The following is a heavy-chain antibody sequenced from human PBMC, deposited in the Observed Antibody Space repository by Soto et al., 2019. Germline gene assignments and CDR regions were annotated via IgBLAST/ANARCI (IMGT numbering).Heavy chain of an antibody. J-gene: IGHJ6*02. V-gene: IGHV3-48*02. CDR1: GFTFSSYS. CDR3: ARTPLDGIFSIRGPYTYYYYGMDV. Sequence: EVQLVESGGGLVQPGGSLRLSCAASGFTFSSYSMNWVRQAPGKGLEWVSYISSSSSTIYYADSVKGRFTISRDNAKNSLXXQXNXXRDEDTDVYYCARTPLDGIFSIRGPYTYYYYGMDVWGQGTTVTVSS. D-gene: IGHD3-9*01. CDR2: ISSSSSTI.